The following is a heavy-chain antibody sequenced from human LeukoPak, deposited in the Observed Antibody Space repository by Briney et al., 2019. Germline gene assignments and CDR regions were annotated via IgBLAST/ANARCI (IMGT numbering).Heavy chain of an antibody. V-gene: IGHV4-30-4*01. D-gene: IGHD3-22*01. Sequence: PSETLSLTCTVSGGSISSGDYYWSWIRQPPGKGLEWIGYIYYSGSTYYNPSLKSRVTISVDTSKNQFSLKLSSVTAADTAVYYCARGQAYDSSGYPFLFQRWGQGTLVTVSS. CDR3: ARGQAYDSSGYPFLFQR. J-gene: IGHJ1*01. CDR1: GGSISSGDYY. CDR2: IYYSGST.